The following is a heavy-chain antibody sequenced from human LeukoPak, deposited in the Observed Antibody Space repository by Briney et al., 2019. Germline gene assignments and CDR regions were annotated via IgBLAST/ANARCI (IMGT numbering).Heavy chain of an antibody. V-gene: IGHV4-39*01. CDR1: GGSIRSSSNYY. CDR2: IYYSGST. D-gene: IGHD3-10*01. Sequence: PSETLSLTCTVSGGSIRSSSNYYWGWIRQPPGKGLECIGSIYYSGSTFYNPSLKSRVTISVDTSKNQFSLKLSSVTAADTAVYYCARHMVRGSIMNWFDPWGQGTLVTVSS. CDR3: ARHMVRGSIMNWFDP. J-gene: IGHJ5*02.